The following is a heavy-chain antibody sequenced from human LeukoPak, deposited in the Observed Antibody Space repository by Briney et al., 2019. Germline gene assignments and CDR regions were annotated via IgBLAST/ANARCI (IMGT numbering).Heavy chain of an antibody. D-gene: IGHD5-18*01. CDR3: ARHPGYSYAIDY. V-gene: IGHV4-39*01. CDR1: GGSIGSSTYY. CDR2: FYYSGNT. Sequence: PSETLSLTCTVSGGSIGSSTYYWGWIRQPPGMGLEWIGTFYYSGNTYYNSSLKSRLTISVDTSKNQFSLKLSSVTVADTAVYYCARHPGYSYAIDYWGQGTLVTVSS. J-gene: IGHJ4*02.